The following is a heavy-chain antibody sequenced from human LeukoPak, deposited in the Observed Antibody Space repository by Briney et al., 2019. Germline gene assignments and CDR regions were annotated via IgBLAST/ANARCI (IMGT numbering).Heavy chain of an antibody. J-gene: IGHJ6*03. CDR2: ISYDGSNK. Sequence: GGSLRLSCAASGFTFSSYAMHWVRQAPGKGLEWVAVISYDGSNKYYADSVKGRFTISRDNSKNTLYLQMNSLRAEDTAVYYCAKGEQTYYDFWSGYYYYYYMDVWGKGTTVTVSS. V-gene: IGHV3-30*04. CDR3: AKGEQTYYDFWSGYYYYYYMDV. D-gene: IGHD3-3*01. CDR1: GFTFSSYA.